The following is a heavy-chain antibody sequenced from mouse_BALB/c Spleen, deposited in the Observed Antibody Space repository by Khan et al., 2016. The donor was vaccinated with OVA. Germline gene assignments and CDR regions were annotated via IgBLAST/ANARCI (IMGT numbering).Heavy chain of an antibody. CDR2: ISTYYGNI. D-gene: IGHD2-3*01. CDR1: GYTFADSG. J-gene: IGHJ3*01. Sequence: QVQLQQSGPEPVRPGASVKISCKGSGYTFADSGMHWVRQSHAKSLEWIGVISTYYGNIKYNQKFEGRATMTVDKSSSTAYMELARLTSEDSAVXFCIRDGISEFAYWGQGTLVTVSA. CDR3: IRDGISEFAY. V-gene: IGHV1S137*01.